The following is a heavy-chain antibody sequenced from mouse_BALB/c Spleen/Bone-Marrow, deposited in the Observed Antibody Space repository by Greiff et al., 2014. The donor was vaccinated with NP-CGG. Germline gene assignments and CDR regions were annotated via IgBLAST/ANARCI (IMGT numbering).Heavy chain of an antibody. CDR1: GFTFSDFY. J-gene: IGHJ4*01. V-gene: IGHV5-4*02. CDR2: ISDGGTYT. D-gene: IGHD1-1*02. Sequence: EVKLVESGGGLVKPGGSLKLSCAASGFTFSDFYMFWFRQTPEKRLEWVATISDGGTYTYYPDSVKGRFTISRDNAKNNLYLQMSSLKPEDTAIYYCARSGERYGAMDYWGQGTSVTVSS. CDR3: ARSGERYGAMDY.